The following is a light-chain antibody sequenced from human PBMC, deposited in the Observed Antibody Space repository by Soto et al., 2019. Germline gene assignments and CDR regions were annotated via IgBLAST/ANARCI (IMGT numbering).Light chain of an antibody. CDR3: QQYASYST. CDR1: QSISSY. V-gene: IGKV1-39*01. Sequence: DIQMTQSPSSLSASVGDRVTITCRASQSISSYLNWYQQKPGKAPKLLIYAASSLQSGVPSRFSGSGSGTEFTLTISSLQPDDFATYFCQQYASYSTFGQGTRLEF. CDR2: AAS. J-gene: IGKJ5*01.